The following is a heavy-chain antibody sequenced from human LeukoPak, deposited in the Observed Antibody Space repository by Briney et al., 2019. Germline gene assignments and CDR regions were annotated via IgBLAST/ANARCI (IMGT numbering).Heavy chain of an antibody. D-gene: IGHD3-22*01. CDR2: MNANSGNT. CDR1: GYTFTSYD. CDR3: ARGQYDSSGYAFDY. V-gene: IGHV1-8*01. Sequence: ASVKVSFKASGYTFTSYDFNWVRPATGQGLGWMGWMNANSGNTGYAQKFQGRVTMTRNTSISTAYMELSSLRSEDTAVYYCARGQYDSSGYAFDYWGQGTLVTVSS. J-gene: IGHJ4*02.